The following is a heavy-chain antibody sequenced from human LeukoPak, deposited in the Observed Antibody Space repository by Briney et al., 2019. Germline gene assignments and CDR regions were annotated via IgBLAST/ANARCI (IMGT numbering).Heavy chain of an antibody. Sequence: ASVKVSCKASGYTFSSSGISWVRQAPGQGLEWMGWISTHDVNTKYAQKLQGRVTLTTDTSTSTAYMELRSLRSDDTAVYYCATDLGYCSSTTCDTFDYRGQGTLVTVSS. D-gene: IGHD2-2*01. J-gene: IGHJ4*02. V-gene: IGHV1-18*01. CDR3: ATDLGYCSSTTCDTFDY. CDR2: ISTHDVNT. CDR1: GYTFSSSG.